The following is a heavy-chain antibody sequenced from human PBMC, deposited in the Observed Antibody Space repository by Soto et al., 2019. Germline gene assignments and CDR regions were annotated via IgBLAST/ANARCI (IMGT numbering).Heavy chain of an antibody. CDR3: ARCRAIYYMDV. CDR1: GYTFTSYA. Sequence: ASAKVSSKASGYTFTSYAMNWVRQAPGQGLEWMGWINTNTGNPTYAQGFTGRFVFSLDTSVSTAYLQICSLKAEDTAMYYCARCRAIYYMDVWGKGTTVTVSS. D-gene: IGHD2-2*01. CDR2: INTNTGNP. J-gene: IGHJ6*03. V-gene: IGHV7-4-1*01.